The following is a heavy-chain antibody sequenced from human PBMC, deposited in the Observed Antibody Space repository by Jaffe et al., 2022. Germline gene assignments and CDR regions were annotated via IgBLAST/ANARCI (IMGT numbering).Heavy chain of an antibody. Sequence: QVQLQESGPGLVKPSETLSLTCTVSGGSISSYYWSWIRQPPGKGLEWIGYIYYSGSTNYNPSLKSRVTISVDTSKNQFSLKLSSVTAADTAVYYCARVIRYSGAGYYFDYWGQGTLVTVSS. D-gene: IGHD5-12*01. V-gene: IGHV4-59*01. CDR1: GGSISSYY. CDR2: IYYSGST. J-gene: IGHJ4*02. CDR3: ARVIRYSGAGYYFDY.